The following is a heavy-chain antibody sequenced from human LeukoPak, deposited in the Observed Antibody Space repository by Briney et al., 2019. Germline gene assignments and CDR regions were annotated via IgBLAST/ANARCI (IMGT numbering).Heavy chain of an antibody. Sequence: SQTLSLTCVISGDSVSSNSAAWNWIRQSPSRGLEWLGRTYYDSQWYNDYAVSVKSRITINPDTSKNQFSLQLNSVTPEDTAVYYFARNYYGSGSYYVFDSWGQGTLVTVSS. CDR2: TYYDSQWYN. V-gene: IGHV6-1*01. CDR1: GDSVSSNSAA. CDR3: ARNYYGSGSYYVFDS. D-gene: IGHD3-10*01. J-gene: IGHJ4*02.